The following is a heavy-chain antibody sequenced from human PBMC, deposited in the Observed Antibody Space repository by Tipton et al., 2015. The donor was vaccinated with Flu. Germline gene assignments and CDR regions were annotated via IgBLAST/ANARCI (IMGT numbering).Heavy chain of an antibody. D-gene: IGHD4-17*01. CDR1: GYIFTSYG. CDR3: ARKGRYVDYATSAFDI. V-gene: IGHV1-18*01. CDR2: ISAHNGNT. Sequence: QLVQSGAEVKKPGASVKVSCKASGYIFTSYGISWVRQAPGQGVEWMGWISAHNGNTKYAQKLQGRVTMTTDTSTSTAYMELRSLRSDDTAVYYCARKGRYVDYATSAFDIWGQGTMVTVSS. J-gene: IGHJ3*02.